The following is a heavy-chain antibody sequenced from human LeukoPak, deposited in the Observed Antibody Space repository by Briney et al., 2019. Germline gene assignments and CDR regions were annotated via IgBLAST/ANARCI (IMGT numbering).Heavy chain of an antibody. D-gene: IGHD4-17*01. J-gene: IGHJ5*02. V-gene: IGHV4-38-2*01. CDR3: ARGPTTVTTSGPNWFDP. Sequence: SDTLSLTCAVSGYSNRSGYYWGWIRPPPGKGLEWIGRIYHSWSTFYNPSLKHRVTISVDTSKNQFSLKPSSVAAADRAVYYCARGPTTVTTSGPNWFDPWGQGPLVTVSS. CDR1: GYSNRSGYY. CDR2: IYHSWST.